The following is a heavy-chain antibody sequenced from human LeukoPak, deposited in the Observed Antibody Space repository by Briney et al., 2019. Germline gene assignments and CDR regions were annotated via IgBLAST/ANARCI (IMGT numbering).Heavy chain of an antibody. D-gene: IGHD2-2*02. J-gene: IGHJ6*02. Sequence: GGSLRLSCAASGFTFSSCGMSWVRQAPGKGLEWVSTISDTGDNTYYADSVKGRFTISRDNSKNTLYLQLNNLRAEDTAVYYCAKDSNNDCSSTSCYTYYYGMDVWGQGTTVTVSS. CDR1: GFTFSSCG. CDR3: AKDSNNDCSSTSCYTYYYGMDV. V-gene: IGHV3-23*01. CDR2: ISDTGDNT.